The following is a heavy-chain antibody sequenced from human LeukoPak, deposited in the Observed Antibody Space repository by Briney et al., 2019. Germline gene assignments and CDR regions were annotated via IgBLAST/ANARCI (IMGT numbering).Heavy chain of an antibody. Sequence: GASVKVSCKASGYTFTGYYMHWVRQAPGQGLEWMGWINPNSGGTNYAQKFQGRVTMTRDTSISTAYMELSRLRSDDTAVYYCARVWGYYDSSGYSGLDYWGQGTLDTVSS. CDR1: GYTFTGYY. V-gene: IGHV1-2*02. CDR2: INPNSGGT. J-gene: IGHJ4*02. D-gene: IGHD3-22*01. CDR3: ARVWGYYDSSGYSGLDY.